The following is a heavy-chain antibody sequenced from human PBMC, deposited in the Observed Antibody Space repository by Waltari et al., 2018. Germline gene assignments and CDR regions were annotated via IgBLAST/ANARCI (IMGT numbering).Heavy chain of an antibody. J-gene: IGHJ4*02. V-gene: IGHV3-21*01. CDR1: GFMFSIYP. CDR3: ARMAQI. CDR2: ISTNRQYR. Sequence: DVQLVESGGGLVKPGGSLRLSCAASGFMFSIYPMNWVRQAPGKGLEWVSAISTNRQYRYYADSVKGRFTTSRDNAKNSLYLQMNSLRADDTAVYYCARMAQIWGQGTLVTVSS.